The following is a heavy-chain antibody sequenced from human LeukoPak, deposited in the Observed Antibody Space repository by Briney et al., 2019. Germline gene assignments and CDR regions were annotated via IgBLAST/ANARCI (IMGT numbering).Heavy chain of an antibody. V-gene: IGHV1-8*01. CDR2: MNPNSGNT. D-gene: IGHD2-8*01. J-gene: IGHJ4*02. CDR3: ARQGYCTNGVCYSV. Sequence: ASVKVSCKASGYTFTSYDINWVRQATGQGLEWMGWMNPNSGNTGYAQKSQGRVTMTRNTSISTAYMELSSLRSEDTAVYYCARQGYCTNGVCYSVWGQGTLVTVSS. CDR1: GYTFTSYD.